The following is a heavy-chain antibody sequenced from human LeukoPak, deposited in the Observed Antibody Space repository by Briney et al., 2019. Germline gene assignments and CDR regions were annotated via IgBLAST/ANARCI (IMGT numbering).Heavy chain of an antibody. Sequence: PGGSLRLSCAASGFTFSSYEMNWVRQAPGKGLEWVSYISSSGSTIYYADSVRGRFTISRDNSKNTLYLQMSSLRPDDTAVYYCVRTYDENPLGWFDPWGQGTLVTVSS. V-gene: IGHV3-48*03. J-gene: IGHJ5*02. D-gene: IGHD5-12*01. CDR1: GFTFSSYE. CDR3: VRTYDENPLGWFDP. CDR2: ISSSGSTI.